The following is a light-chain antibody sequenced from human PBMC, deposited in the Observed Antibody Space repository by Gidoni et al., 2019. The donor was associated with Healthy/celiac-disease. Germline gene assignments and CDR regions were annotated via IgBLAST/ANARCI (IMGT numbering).Light chain of an antibody. CDR1: QSISSW. V-gene: IGKV1-5*03. CDR3: QQYNSFPIT. Sequence: DIQITPSPSTLSASVGNRVTITCRASQSISSWLAWYQQKPGKAPKILIYKASSLESGVPLRFSGSGSGTEFTLTIRSLQPDDFATYYCQQYNSFPITFGQGTRLEIK. CDR2: KAS. J-gene: IGKJ5*01.